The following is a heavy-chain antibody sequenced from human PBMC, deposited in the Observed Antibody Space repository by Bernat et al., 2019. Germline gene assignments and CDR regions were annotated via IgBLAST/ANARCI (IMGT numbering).Heavy chain of an antibody. CDR2: INSDGSST. D-gene: IGHD1-26*01. CDR1: GFTFSSYW. J-gene: IGHJ5*02. CDR3: ARDGGNYWGWFDP. V-gene: IGHV3-74*01. Sequence: EVQLVESGGGLVQPGGSLRLSCAASGFTFSSYWMHWVRQAPGKGLVWVSRINSDGSSTSYADSVKGRFTISRDNAKNTVYLQMNSLRAVDTAVYYCARDGGNYWGWFDPWGQGTLVTVSS.